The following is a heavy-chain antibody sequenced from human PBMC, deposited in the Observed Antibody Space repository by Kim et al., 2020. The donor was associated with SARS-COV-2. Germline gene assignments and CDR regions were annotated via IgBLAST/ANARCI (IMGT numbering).Heavy chain of an antibody. J-gene: IGHJ6*03. CDR3: ARAPPAGVVIFYYYYYMDG. CDR2: ISSSGSTI. CDR1: GFTFSDYY. Sequence: GGSLRLSCAASGFTFSDYYMSWIRQAPGKGLEWVSYISSSGSTIYYADSVKGRFTISRDNAKNSLYLQMNSLRAEDTAVYYCARAPPAGVVIFYYYYYMDGWGKPTTLTVSS. D-gene: IGHD3-3*01. V-gene: IGHV3-11*01.